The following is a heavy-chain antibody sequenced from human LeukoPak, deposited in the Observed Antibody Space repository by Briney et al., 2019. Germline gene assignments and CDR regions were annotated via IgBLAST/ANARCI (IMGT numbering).Heavy chain of an antibody. D-gene: IGHD3-9*01. V-gene: IGHV3-23*01. CDR3: AKGETSYDILTGYYSHCDY. CDR1: GFTFSSYA. Sequence: PGGSLRLSCAASGFTFSSYAMSWVRQAPGKGLEWVSAISGSGGSTYYADSVKGRFTISRDNSKNTLYLQMNSLRAEDTAVYYCAKGETSYDILTGYYSHCDYWGQGTLVTVSS. J-gene: IGHJ4*02. CDR2: ISGSGGST.